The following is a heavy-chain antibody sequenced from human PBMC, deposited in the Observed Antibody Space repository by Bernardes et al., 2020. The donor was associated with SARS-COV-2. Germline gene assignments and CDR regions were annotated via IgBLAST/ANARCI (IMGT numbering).Heavy chain of an antibody. CDR1: GDSISKYY. CDR2: IHFTGAT. CDR3: ARDPGRRVGSPSNFFDP. V-gene: IGHV4-4*07. J-gene: IGHJ5*02. D-gene: IGHD1-26*01. Sequence: SETLSLTCTVSGDSISKYYYWTWIRQPARKGLEWIGRIHFTGATNYNPSLRSRLTVSIDTSKNQFSLKLSSVTAADTAVYYCARDPGRRVGSPSNFFDPWGQGTLVT.